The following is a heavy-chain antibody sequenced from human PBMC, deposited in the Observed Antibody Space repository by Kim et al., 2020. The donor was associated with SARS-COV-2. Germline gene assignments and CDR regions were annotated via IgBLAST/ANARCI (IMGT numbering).Heavy chain of an antibody. D-gene: IGHD3-22*01. CDR2: ISGSGGST. Sequence: GGSLRLSCAASGFTFSSYAMSWVRQAPGKGLEWVSAISGSGGSTYYADSVKGRFTISRDNSKNTLYLQMNSLRAEDTAVYYCAKGVGTMIVVVIIGYYGMDVWGQGTTVTVSS. J-gene: IGHJ6*02. CDR3: AKGVGTMIVVVIIGYYGMDV. V-gene: IGHV3-23*01. CDR1: GFTFSSYA.